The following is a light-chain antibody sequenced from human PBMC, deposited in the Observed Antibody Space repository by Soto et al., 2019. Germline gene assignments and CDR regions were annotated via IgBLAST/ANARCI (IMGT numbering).Light chain of an antibody. Sequence: QSVLTQSPSAYWTPGQWVTISCSGSSSNIGSNYVYWYHQLPGTAPKLVIYRTNQRPSGVPDRIAGAKSGTSASLAISGLRSEDEADYYWAAWADRLRGMVFGRGTKVTVL. V-gene: IGLV1-47*01. CDR1: SSNIGSNY. CDR2: RTN. CDR3: AAWADRLRGMV. J-gene: IGLJ2*01.